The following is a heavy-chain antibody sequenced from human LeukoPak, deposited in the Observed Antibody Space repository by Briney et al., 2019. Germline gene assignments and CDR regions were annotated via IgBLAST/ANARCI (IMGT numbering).Heavy chain of an antibody. CDR3: ARHWTSIAARSDAFDI. J-gene: IGHJ3*02. Sequence: PSETLSLTCTVSGGSISSSSYYWGWIRQPPGKGLEWIGSIYYSGSTYYNPSLKSRVTISVDTSKNQFSLKLSSVTAADTAVYYCARHWTSIAARSDAFDIWGQGTMVTVSS. D-gene: IGHD6-6*01. V-gene: IGHV4-39*01. CDR2: IYYSGST. CDR1: GGSISSSSYY.